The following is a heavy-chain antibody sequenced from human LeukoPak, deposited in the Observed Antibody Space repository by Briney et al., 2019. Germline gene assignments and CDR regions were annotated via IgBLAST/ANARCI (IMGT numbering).Heavy chain of an antibody. CDR3: TTDPSPNIVVVPAQGPLYYYYMDV. V-gene: IGHV3-15*01. CDR1: GFTFSSYW. D-gene: IGHD2-2*01. CDR2: IKSRTDGGTT. Sequence: GSLRLSCAVSGFTFSSYWMHWVRQAPGRGLEWVGRIKSRTDGGTTDYAAPVKGRFTISRDDSKNTLYLQMNSLKTEDTAVYYCTTDPSPNIVVVPAQGPLYYYYMDVWGKGTTVTVSS. J-gene: IGHJ6*03.